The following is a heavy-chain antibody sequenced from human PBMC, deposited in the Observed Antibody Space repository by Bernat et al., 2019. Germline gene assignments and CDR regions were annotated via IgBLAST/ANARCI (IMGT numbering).Heavy chain of an antibody. CDR3: AKDAAYVGSWYPSLIY. D-gene: IGHD2-15*01. CDR2: ISGSGGRT. V-gene: IGHV3-23*04. Sequence: EVQLVESGGGLVQPGGSLRLSCAASGFTFSSYAMSWVRQTPGKGLEWVSAISGSGGRTYDADTAKGRFTISRDNSKNTLYLQMSSLTAEDTAVYYCAKDAAYVGSWYPSLIYWGQGTLVTVSS. CDR1: GFTFSSYA. J-gene: IGHJ4*02.